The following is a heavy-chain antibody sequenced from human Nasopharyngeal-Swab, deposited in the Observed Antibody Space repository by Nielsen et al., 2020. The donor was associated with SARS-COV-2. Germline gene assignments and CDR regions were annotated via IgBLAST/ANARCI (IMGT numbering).Heavy chain of an antibody. CDR2: IDPSDSYT. D-gene: IGHD2-21*02. Sequence: GESLKISCKGSGYSFTSYWINWVRQIPGKGLEWMGRIDPSDSYTNYSPSFQGQVTISADKSISTAYLQWSSLKASDTAMYYCARLSLAYCGGDCYYFDYWGQGTLVTVSS. V-gene: IGHV5-10-1*04. CDR1: GYSFTSYW. J-gene: IGHJ4*02. CDR3: ARLSLAYCGGDCYYFDY.